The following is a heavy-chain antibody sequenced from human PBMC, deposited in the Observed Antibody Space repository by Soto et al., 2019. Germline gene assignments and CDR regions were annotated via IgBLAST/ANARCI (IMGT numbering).Heavy chain of an antibody. Sequence: SETMSLTCTVSGGSISSSSSYWGWIRQPPGKGLEWVGSIYYLGNTYYNPSLGSRVTISRDNAKNSLYLQMNSLRAEDTAVYYCARDLSADFILATTPFDYWGQGALVTVSS. J-gene: IGHJ4*02. V-gene: IGHV4-39*02. CDR2: IYYLGNT. CDR3: ARDLSADFILATTPFDY. CDR1: GGSISSSSSY. D-gene: IGHD5-12*01.